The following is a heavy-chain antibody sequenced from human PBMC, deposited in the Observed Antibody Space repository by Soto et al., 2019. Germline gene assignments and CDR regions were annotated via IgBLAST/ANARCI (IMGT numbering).Heavy chain of an antibody. D-gene: IGHD1-7*01. V-gene: IGHV1-3*01. Sequence: QVQLVQSGAEVKKPGASVKVSCKASGYTFTSYAMHWVRQAPGQRLEWMGWINAGNGNTKYSQKLQGGVTITRDTPASTTYMKLSSLRTEDTAVDYCSSRLTGTTPPSAFDNWGQGTMVTVSS. CDR2: INAGNGNT. CDR3: SSRLTGTTPPSAFDN. CDR1: GYTFTSYA. J-gene: IGHJ3*02.